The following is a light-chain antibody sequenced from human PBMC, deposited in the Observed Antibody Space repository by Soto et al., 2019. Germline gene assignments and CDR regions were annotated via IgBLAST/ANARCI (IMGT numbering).Light chain of an antibody. J-gene: IGLJ1*01. V-gene: IGLV2-8*01. Sequence: QSVLTQAPSASGSPGQSVSISCTGTSSDVGGYNYVSWYQQHPGKAPKLMIYEVNKRPSGVPDRFSGSTSGNTASLTVSGLQAEDEADYYCSSYAGSSNVFGTGTKVTVL. CDR1: SSDVGGYNY. CDR3: SSYAGSSNV. CDR2: EVN.